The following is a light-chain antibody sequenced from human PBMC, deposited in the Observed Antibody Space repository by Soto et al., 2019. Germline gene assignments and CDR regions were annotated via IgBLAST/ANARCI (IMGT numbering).Light chain of an antibody. CDR1: SSDVGAYNY. Sequence: QSALTQPASVSGSPGQSITISCTGTSSDVGAYNYVAWYQQHPGKAPKLMIYEVTARPSGVSSRFSGSKSGNTASLTISGLRAEDEADYYCRSYTSSRYVFGTGTNVTVL. V-gene: IGLV2-14*01. CDR2: EVT. J-gene: IGLJ1*01. CDR3: RSYTSSRYV.